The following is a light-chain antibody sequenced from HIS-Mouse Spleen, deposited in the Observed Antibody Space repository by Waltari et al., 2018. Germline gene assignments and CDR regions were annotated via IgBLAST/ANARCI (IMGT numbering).Light chain of an antibody. CDR2: KDR. Sequence: SYELTQPPSVSVSPGQTARITCSGDALPKQYAYWYQQKPGQAPVLGGYKDRGRPSGIPERFSGSCSGTTVTLTISGVQAEDEADYYCQSADSSGTVVFGGGTKLTVL. CDR1: ALPKQY. J-gene: IGLJ2*01. V-gene: IGLV3-25*03. CDR3: QSADSSGTVV.